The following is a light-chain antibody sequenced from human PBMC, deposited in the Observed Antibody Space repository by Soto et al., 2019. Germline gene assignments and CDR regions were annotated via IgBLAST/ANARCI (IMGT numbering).Light chain of an antibody. J-gene: IGLJ1*01. V-gene: IGLV1-40*01. Sequence: QSVLTQPPSVSGAPGQRVTISCTGSSSNIGAGYDVHWYQQLPGTAPKLLIFGNNNRPSGVPDRFSGSKSGTSASLAITGLQAEDEADYYCQSYDSSLTGVFGTWTKLTVL. CDR2: GNN. CDR3: QSYDSSLTGV. CDR1: SSNIGAGYD.